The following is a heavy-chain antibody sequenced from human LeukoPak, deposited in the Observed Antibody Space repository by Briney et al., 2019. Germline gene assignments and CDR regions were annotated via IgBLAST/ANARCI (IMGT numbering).Heavy chain of an antibody. CDR2: INHRGST. Sequence: PSETLSLTCAVYGVSFSGYYWSWIRQPPGKGLEYIGEINHRGSTNYDPSLKSRVTVSVDTSKNQFSLNLTSVTAADTAVYYCARTPQIAARPYYFDSWGQGTLVTVSS. V-gene: IGHV4-34*01. D-gene: IGHD6-6*01. CDR1: GVSFSGYY. J-gene: IGHJ4*02. CDR3: ARTPQIAARPYYFDS.